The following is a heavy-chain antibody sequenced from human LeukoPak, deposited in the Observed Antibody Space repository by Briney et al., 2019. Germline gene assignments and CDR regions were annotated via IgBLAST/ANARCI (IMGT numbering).Heavy chain of an antibody. CDR1: GYTFTGYY. CDR3: ARWLSSSWFY. J-gene: IGHJ4*02. Sequence: ASVKVSCKASGYTFTGYYLHWVRQAPGQGLEWMGRIHPNSGGTNYAQSFQGRVTMTRDTSISTAYMELSSLGSDDTAVYYCARWLSSSWFYWGQGTLVTVSS. CDR2: IHPNSGGT. D-gene: IGHD6-13*01. V-gene: IGHV1-2*06.